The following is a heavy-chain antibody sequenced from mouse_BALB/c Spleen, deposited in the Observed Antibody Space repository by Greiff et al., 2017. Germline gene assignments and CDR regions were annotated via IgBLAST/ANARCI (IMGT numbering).Heavy chain of an antibody. CDR2: ISSGSSTI. D-gene: IGHD1-1*01. CDR3: ARSRLPTDLFAY. Sequence: EVQGVESGGGLVQPGGSRKLSCAASGFTFSSFGMHWVRQAPEKGLEWVAYISSGSSTIYYADTVKGRFTISRDNPKNTLFLQMTSLRSEDTAMYYCARSRLPTDLFAYWGQGTLVTVSA. CDR1: GFTFSSFG. V-gene: IGHV5-17*02. J-gene: IGHJ3*01.